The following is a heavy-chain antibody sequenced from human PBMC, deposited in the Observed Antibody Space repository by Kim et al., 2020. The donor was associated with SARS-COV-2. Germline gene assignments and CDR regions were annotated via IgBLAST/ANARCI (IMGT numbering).Heavy chain of an antibody. CDR2: FHFSGGT. Sequence: SETLSLTCTVSGGSIRSGTNTWGWIRQPPGKGLEWIATFHFSGGTHYKSSLRSRLTISLDTSKNQVSLKLTSMTAADTAVYFCARLPTGFPNWFDRWGQGILVTVSS. CDR3: ARLPTGFPNWFDR. J-gene: IGHJ5*02. D-gene: IGHD1-1*01. V-gene: IGHV4-39*01. CDR1: GGSIRSGTNT.